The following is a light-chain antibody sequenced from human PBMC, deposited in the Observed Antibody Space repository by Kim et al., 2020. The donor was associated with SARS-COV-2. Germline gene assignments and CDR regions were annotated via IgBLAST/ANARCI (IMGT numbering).Light chain of an antibody. V-gene: IGKV4-1*01. CDR3: QQYYSTPPS. CDR1: QTVLYNSNNKNH. CDR2: WAS. J-gene: IGKJ2*03. Sequence: RATLNCKSSQTVLYNSNNKNHLAWYQQKPGQAPKLLIYWASIRESGVSDRFSGSGSETDFTLTISSLQAEDVAVYYCQQYYSTPPSFGQGPKLEIK.